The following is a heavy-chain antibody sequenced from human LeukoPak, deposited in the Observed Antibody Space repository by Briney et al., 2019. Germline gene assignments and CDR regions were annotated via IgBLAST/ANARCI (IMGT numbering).Heavy chain of an antibody. D-gene: IGHD3-9*01. Sequence: SVKVSCKASGGTFSNYAISWVRQAPGQGLEWMGGIIPIFGTANYAQKFQGRVTITADESTSTAYMELRSLRSDDTAVYYCARDRPYYDILTGYWTLFDYWGQGTLVTVSS. CDR2: IIPIFGTA. CDR3: ARDRPYYDILTGYWTLFDY. V-gene: IGHV1-69*13. J-gene: IGHJ4*02. CDR1: GGTFSNYA.